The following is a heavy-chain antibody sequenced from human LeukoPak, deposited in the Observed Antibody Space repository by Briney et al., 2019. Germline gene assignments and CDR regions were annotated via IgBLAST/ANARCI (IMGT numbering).Heavy chain of an antibody. CDR3: ARVPYRSGSYSDY. V-gene: IGHV4-59*12. CDR1: GGSISSYY. Sequence: SETLSLTCTVSGGSISSYYWSWIRQPPGKGLEWIGYIYYSGSTNYNPSLKSRVTISVDTSKNQFSLKLSSVTAADTAVYYCARVPYRSGSYSDYWGQGTLVTVSS. J-gene: IGHJ4*02. D-gene: IGHD1-26*01. CDR2: IYYSGST.